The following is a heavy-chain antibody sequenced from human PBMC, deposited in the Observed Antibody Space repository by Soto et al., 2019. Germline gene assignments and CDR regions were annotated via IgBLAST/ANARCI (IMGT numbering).Heavy chain of an antibody. Sequence: QITLKESGPTLVKPTQTLTLTCTFSGFSLSTSGVGVGWIRQPPGKALEWLALIYWDDDKRYSPSLKSRLTITKDTSKNQVVLTMTNMDPVDTATYYCAHRFEDTAMVTGCFDYWGQGTLVTVSS. CDR1: GFSLSTSGVG. V-gene: IGHV2-5*02. J-gene: IGHJ4*02. CDR3: AHRFEDTAMVTGCFDY. D-gene: IGHD5-18*01. CDR2: IYWDDDK.